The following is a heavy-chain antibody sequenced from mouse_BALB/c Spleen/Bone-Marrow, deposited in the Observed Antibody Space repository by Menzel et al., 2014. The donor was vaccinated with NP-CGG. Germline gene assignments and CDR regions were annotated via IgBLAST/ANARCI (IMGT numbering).Heavy chain of an antibody. CDR1: GDSITSGY. CDR2: ISYSGTT. D-gene: IGHD1-2*01. V-gene: IGHV3-8*02. J-gene: IGHJ2*01. Sequence: VQLKESGPSLVKPSQTLSLTCSVTGDSITSGYWNWIRKFPGNKLEYMGYISYSGTTYYSPSLKSRISITRDTSKNQYYLQLNSVTTEDAASDYCATYDGYYFGYWGQGTTLTISS. CDR3: ATYDGYYFGY.